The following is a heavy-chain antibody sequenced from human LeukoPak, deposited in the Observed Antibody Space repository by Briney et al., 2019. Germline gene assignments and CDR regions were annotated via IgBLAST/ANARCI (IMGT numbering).Heavy chain of an antibody. J-gene: IGHJ5*02. Sequence: ASVKVSCKASGYTFTSYGISWVRQAPGQGLEWMGWISAYNGNTNYAQKLQGRVTMTTDTSTSTAYMELRSLRSDDTAVYYCARTVGWLQSEDWFDPWGQGTLVTVSS. D-gene: IGHD5-24*01. CDR1: GYTFTSYG. CDR3: ARTVGWLQSEDWFDP. V-gene: IGHV1-18*01. CDR2: ISAYNGNT.